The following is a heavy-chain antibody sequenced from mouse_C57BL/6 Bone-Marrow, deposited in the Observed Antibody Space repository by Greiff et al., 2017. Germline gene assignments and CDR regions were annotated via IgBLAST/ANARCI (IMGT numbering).Heavy chain of an antibody. J-gene: IGHJ4*01. Sequence: VQLVESGPGLVQPSQSLSITCTVSGFSLTSYGVHWVRQSPGKGLEWLGVIWRGGSTDYNAAFMSRLSITKDNSKSQVFFKMNSLQADDTAIYYCAKASFYYDYDGYAMDYWGQGTSVTVSS. CDR2: IWRGGST. CDR1: GFSLTSYG. CDR3: AKASFYYDYDGYAMDY. D-gene: IGHD2-4*01. V-gene: IGHV2-5*01.